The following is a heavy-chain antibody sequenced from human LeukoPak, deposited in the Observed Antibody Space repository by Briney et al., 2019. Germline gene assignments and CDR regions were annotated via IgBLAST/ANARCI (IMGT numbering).Heavy chain of an antibody. J-gene: IGHJ6*02. CDR2: IYYSGST. CDR1: GGSISSSSYY. D-gene: IGHD6-13*01. Sequence: SQTLSLTCTVSGGSISSSSYYWGWIRQPPGKGLEWIGSIYYSGSTYYNPSLKSRVTISVDTSKNQFSLKLSSVTAADTAVYYCASLAAAGIYYYYGMDVWGQGTTVTVSS. CDR3: ASLAAAGIYYYYGMDV. V-gene: IGHV4-39*07.